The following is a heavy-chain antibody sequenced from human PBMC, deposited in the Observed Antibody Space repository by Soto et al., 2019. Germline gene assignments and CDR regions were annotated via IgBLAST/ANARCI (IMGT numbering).Heavy chain of an antibody. J-gene: IGHJ4*02. V-gene: IGHV4-31*03. Sequence: QVQLQESGPGLVKPSQTLSLICTVSGGSISSGGYYWSWIRQHPGKGLEWIGYIYYSGTTYYNPSLKSRVNISVATSKNQYSLKLTSVTAADTAVYYCARDWGRDGCFDYWGQGTLVTVSS. D-gene: IGHD3-16*01. CDR3: ARDWGRDGCFDY. CDR2: IYYSGTT. CDR1: GGSISSGGYY.